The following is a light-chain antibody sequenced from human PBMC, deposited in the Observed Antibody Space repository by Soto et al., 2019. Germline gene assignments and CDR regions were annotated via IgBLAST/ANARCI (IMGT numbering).Light chain of an antibody. V-gene: IGLV1-51*01. CDR1: SSNIGNNY. Sequence: QSVLTQPPSVSAAPVPKVTISCSGSSSNIGNNYLSWYQQLPGTAPKLLIYDNNKRPSGIPDRFSGSKSGTSATLGITGLQTGDEADYYCGTWDSSLSAVVFGGGTKLTV. CDR2: DNN. J-gene: IGLJ2*01. CDR3: GTWDSSLSAVV.